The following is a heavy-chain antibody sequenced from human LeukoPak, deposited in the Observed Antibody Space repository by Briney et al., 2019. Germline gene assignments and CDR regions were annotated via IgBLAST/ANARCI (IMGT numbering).Heavy chain of an antibody. CDR2: ISSSGSTI. D-gene: IGHD4-17*01. Sequence: GGSLRLSCAASGFTFSDYYVSWIRQAPGKGLEWVSYISSSGSTIYYADSEKGRFTISRDNAKNSLYLQMNSLRAEDTAVYYCARVRHRDYGDYGPGDIYFDYWGQGTLVTVSS. J-gene: IGHJ4*02. CDR3: ARVRHRDYGDYGPGDIYFDY. CDR1: GFTFSDYY. V-gene: IGHV3-11*01.